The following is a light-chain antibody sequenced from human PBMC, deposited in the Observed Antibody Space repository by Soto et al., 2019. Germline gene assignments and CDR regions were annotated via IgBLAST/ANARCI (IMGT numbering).Light chain of an antibody. V-gene: IGLV3-1*01. CDR1: ELGEKH. CDR2: EDD. J-gene: IGLJ2*01. Sequence: SYELTHPPSVSVSPGQTSSVTCSADELGEKHSCSYQQKPGQSPVLVIYEDDKRPSGIPERFSGSTSGNTATLTISGTQTMDEADYYCQSWDSTTKAFVGGTKLTVL. CDR3: QSWDSTTKA.